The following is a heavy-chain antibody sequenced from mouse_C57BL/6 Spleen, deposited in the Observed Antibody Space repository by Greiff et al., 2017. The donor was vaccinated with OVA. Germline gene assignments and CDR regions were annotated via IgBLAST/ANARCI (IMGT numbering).Heavy chain of an antibody. V-gene: IGHV1-52*01. CDR1: GYTFTSYW. CDR3: ASGGTAQDRVFAY. J-gene: IGHJ3*01. CDR2: IDPSDSET. D-gene: IGHD3-2*02. Sequence: QVQLQQPGAELVRPGSSVKLSCKASGYTFTSYWMHWVKQRPIQGLEWIGNIDPSDSETHYNQKFKDKATLTVDKSSSTAYMQLSSLTSEDSAVYFCASGGTAQDRVFAYWGKGTLVTVSA.